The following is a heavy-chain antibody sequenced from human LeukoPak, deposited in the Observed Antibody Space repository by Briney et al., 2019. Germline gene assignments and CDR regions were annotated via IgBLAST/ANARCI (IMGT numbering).Heavy chain of an antibody. CDR3: TRDWGPNSGNFHYDGFDI. V-gene: IGHV1-2*02. CDR2: INPNSGGT. D-gene: IGHD1-26*01. CDR1: GYTFTAYY. Sequence: ASVKVSCKASGYTFTAYYMHWVRQAPGQGLEWMGWINPNSGGTSYAQKFQGRVTMTRDTSISTAYMELSRLISDDTAVYYCTRDWGPNSGNFHYDGFDIWGQGTMVTVSS. J-gene: IGHJ3*02.